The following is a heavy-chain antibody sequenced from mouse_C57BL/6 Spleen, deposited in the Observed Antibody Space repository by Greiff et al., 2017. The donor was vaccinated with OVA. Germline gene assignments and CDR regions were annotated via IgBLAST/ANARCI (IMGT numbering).Heavy chain of an antibody. CDR1: GYAFSSSW. Sequence: QVQLQQSGPELVKPGASVKISCKASGYAFSSSWMNWVKQRPGKGLEWIGRIYPGDGDTNYNGKFKGKATLTADKSSSTAYMQLSSLTSEDSAVYFCASPDEGFAYWGQGTLVTVSA. V-gene: IGHV1-82*01. J-gene: IGHJ3*01. CDR3: ASPDEGFAY. CDR2: IYPGDGDT. D-gene: IGHD2-3*01.